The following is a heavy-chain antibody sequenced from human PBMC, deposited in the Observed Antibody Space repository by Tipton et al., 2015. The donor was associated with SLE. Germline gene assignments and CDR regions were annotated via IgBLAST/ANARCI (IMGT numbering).Heavy chain of an antibody. CDR2: IYYSGST. D-gene: IGHD3-10*01. Sequence: LRLSCTVSGGSISSSSYYWGWIRQPPGKGLEWIGSIYYSGSTYYNPSLKSRVTISVDTSKNQFSLKLSSVTAADTAVYYCARATCITMVRGVIPYFDYWGQGTLVTVSS. CDR1: GGSISSSSYY. J-gene: IGHJ4*02. CDR3: ARATCITMVRGVIPYFDY. V-gene: IGHV4-39*07.